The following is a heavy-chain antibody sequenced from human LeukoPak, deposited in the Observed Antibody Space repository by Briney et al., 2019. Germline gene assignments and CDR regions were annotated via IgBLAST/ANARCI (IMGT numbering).Heavy chain of an antibody. D-gene: IGHD6-19*01. Sequence: LPGGSLRLSWAASGFTFSSYGMHWVRQAPGKGLGWLAVIWYDGSNKYYADSVKGRFTIYRDNSKNTLYLQMNSLRAEDTAVYYCAREQDSSGWYGVGYFDYWGQGTLVTVSS. J-gene: IGHJ4*02. V-gene: IGHV3-33*01. CDR2: IWYDGSNK. CDR1: GFTFSSYG. CDR3: AREQDSSGWYGVGYFDY.